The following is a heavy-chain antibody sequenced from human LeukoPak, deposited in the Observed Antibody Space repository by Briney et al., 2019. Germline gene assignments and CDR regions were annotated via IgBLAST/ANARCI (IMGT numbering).Heavy chain of an antibody. CDR1: GFAFNTQA. CDR2: MSLDRSSI. J-gene: IGHJ4*02. D-gene: IGHD3-9*01. CDR3: ARDRGKLRYLDL. V-gene: IGHV3-30*15. Sequence: SLRLSCVASGFAFNTQAMHWVRQAPGKGLEWLAVMSLDRSSIYYADSVRGRFTISRDNSKNTLFLQMSSLRVEDTAVYYCARDRGKLRYLDLWGQGTLLTVSS.